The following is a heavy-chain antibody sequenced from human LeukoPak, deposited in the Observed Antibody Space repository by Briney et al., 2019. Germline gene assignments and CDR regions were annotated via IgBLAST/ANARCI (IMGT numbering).Heavy chain of an antibody. J-gene: IGHJ4*02. D-gene: IGHD3-22*01. V-gene: IGHV3-23*01. CDR3: ARESLGSSGYYRDY. CDR2: ISGSGGST. CDR1: GFTFSSYA. Sequence: GGSLRLSCAASGFTFSSYAMSWVRQAPGKGLEWVSAISGSGGSTYYADSVKGRFTISRDNSKNTLYLQMNSLRAEDTAVYYCARESLGSSGYYRDYWGQGTLVTVSS.